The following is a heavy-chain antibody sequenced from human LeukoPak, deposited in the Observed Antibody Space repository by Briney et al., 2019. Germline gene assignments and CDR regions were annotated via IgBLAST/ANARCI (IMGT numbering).Heavy chain of an antibody. CDR3: ARDARLGVTAFDY. Sequence: SETLSLTCSVSSGSISGYYWNWIRQPPGKGLEWIGQIFYSGSTTYNPSLKSPVTISVDTSKNQFSLKVRSVTAADTAVYYCARDARLGVTAFDYWGQGTLVTVSS. V-gene: IGHV4-59*01. D-gene: IGHD3-16*01. CDR2: IFYSGST. J-gene: IGHJ4*02. CDR1: SGSISGYY.